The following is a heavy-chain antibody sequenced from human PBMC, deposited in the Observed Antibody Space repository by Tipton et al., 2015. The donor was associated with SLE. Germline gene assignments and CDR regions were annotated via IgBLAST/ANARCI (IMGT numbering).Heavy chain of an antibody. CDR2: IYYSGST. CDR1: GGSISSGGYY. Sequence: LRLSCTVSGGSISSGGYYWSWIRQHPGKGLEWIGYIYYSGSTNYNPSLKSRVTISVDTSKNQFSLKLSSVTAADTAVYYCASPGYSYGYPYWYFDLWGRGTLVTVSS. J-gene: IGHJ2*01. CDR3: ASPGYSYGYPYWYFDL. D-gene: IGHD5-18*01. V-gene: IGHV4-61*08.